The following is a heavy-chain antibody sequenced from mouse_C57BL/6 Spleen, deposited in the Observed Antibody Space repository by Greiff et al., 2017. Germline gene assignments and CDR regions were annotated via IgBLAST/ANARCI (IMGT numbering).Heavy chain of an antibody. D-gene: IGHD2-10*02. CDR3: ARSGGRMGG. Sequence: QVQLQQSGAELVRPGTSVKVSCKASGYAFTNYLIEWVKQRPGQGLEWIGVINPGSGGTNYNEKFKGKATLTADKSSSTASMQLSSLTSEDSAVYFCARSGGRMGGWGQGTSVTVSS. J-gene: IGHJ4*01. CDR1: GYAFTNYL. CDR2: INPGSGGT. V-gene: IGHV1-54*01.